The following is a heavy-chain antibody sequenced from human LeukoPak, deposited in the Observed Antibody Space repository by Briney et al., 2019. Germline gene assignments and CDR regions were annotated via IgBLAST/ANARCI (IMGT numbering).Heavy chain of an antibody. V-gene: IGHV3-7*01. D-gene: IGHD4-17*01. Sequence: GGSLRLSCAASGFTFSSRWMGWVRQAPGKGLEWVANIRNDGLTQYYLDSVKGRFTISRDNAKDSLSLQMNSLRAEDTAVYFCARHGDYCFVLWGQGTLVTVSS. CDR2: IRNDGLTQ. CDR1: GFTFSSRW. J-gene: IGHJ4*02. CDR3: ARHGDYCFVL.